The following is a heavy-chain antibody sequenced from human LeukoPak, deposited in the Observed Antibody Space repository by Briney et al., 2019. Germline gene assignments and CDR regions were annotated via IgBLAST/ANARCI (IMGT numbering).Heavy chain of an antibody. J-gene: IGHJ4*02. CDR1: GFTFDDYA. Sequence: GGSLRLSCAASGFTFDDYAMHWVRQAPGKGLEWVSGISGSGGSTYYADSVKGRFTISRDNSKNTLYLQMNSLRAEDTAVYYCAKGRRSYGCLDYWGQGTLVTVSS. V-gene: IGHV3-23*01. CDR3: AKGRRSYGCLDY. CDR2: ISGSGGST. D-gene: IGHD5-18*01.